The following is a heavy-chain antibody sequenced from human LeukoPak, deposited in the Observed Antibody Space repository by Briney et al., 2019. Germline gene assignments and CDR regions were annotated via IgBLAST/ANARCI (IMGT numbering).Heavy chain of an antibody. V-gene: IGHV3-21*01. CDR2: ITSSSSYI. CDR1: GFTFSSYT. CDR3: ARDREFDP. Sequence: GGSLRLSCAVSGFTFSSYTMNWVRQAPGKGLEWVSSITSSSSYIYYVDSVKGRFTISRDNAKNSLYLQMNSLRAEDTAVYYCARDREFDPWGQGTLVTVSS. D-gene: IGHD5-24*01. J-gene: IGHJ5*02.